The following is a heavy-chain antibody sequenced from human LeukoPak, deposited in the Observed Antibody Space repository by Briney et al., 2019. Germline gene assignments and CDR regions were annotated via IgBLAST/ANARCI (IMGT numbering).Heavy chain of an antibody. CDR1: GFTFSSYA. CDR3: ARVGVVPAAISPYYYGMDV. J-gene: IGHJ6*04. Sequence: GRSLRLSCAASGFTFSSYAMHWVRQAPGKGLEWVAVISYDGSNKYYADSVKGRFTISRDNSKNTLYLQMNSLRAEDTAVYYCARVGVVPAAISPYYYGMDVWGKGTTVTVSS. D-gene: IGHD2-2*01. V-gene: IGHV3-30-3*01. CDR2: ISYDGSNK.